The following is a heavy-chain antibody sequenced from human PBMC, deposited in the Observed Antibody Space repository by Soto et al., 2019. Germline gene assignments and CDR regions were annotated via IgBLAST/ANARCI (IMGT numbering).Heavy chain of an antibody. CDR1: GFTFSSYA. J-gene: IGHJ4*02. V-gene: IGHV3-30-3*01. CDR3: ARDRAYCSGGSCYSVIDY. CDR2: ISYDGSNK. Sequence: QVQLVESGGGVVQPGRSLRLSCAASGFTFSSYAMHWVRQAPGKGLEWVAVISYDGSNKYYADSVKGRFTISRDNSKNTLYLQMNSLIDEDTAVYYCARDRAYCSGGSCYSVIDYWGQGTLVTVSS. D-gene: IGHD2-15*01.